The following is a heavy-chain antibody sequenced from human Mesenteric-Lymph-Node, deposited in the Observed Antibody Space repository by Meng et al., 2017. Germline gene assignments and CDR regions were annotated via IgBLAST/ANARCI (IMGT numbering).Heavy chain of an antibody. J-gene: IGHJ3*02. V-gene: IGHV3-9*01. Sequence: SLKISCAASGFTFDDYAMHWVRQAPGKGLEWVSGISWNSGSIGYADSVKGRFTISRDNAQNSLYLQMNSLRAEDTAVYYCASMYYYDSSGEEHDAFDIWGQGTMVTVSS. CDR3: ASMYYYDSSGEEHDAFDI. D-gene: IGHD3-22*01. CDR1: GFTFDDYA. CDR2: ISWNSGSI.